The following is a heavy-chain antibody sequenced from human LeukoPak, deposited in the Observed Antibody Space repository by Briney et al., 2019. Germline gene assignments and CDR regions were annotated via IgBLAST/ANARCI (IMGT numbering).Heavy chain of an antibody. Sequence: GALRIFCAASGFTFSSYSVHWVRQAPGKGLEWVTLIPYDGSNEYYADSVKGRFTISRDNSKNTLYLQMNSLRAEDTAVYYCASSGYSYGLDYWGQGTLVTVSS. CDR2: IPYDGSNE. V-gene: IGHV3-30-3*01. CDR3: ASSGYSYGLDY. D-gene: IGHD5-18*01. CDR1: GFTFSSYS. J-gene: IGHJ4*02.